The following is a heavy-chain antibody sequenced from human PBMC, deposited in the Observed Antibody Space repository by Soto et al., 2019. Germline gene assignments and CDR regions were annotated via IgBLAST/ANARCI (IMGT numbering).Heavy chain of an antibody. CDR1: GGSISSSSYY. CDR2: IYYSGST. D-gene: IGHD3-10*01. Sequence: PSETLSLTCTVSGGSISSSSYYWGWIRQPPGKGLEWIGSIYYSGSTYYNPSLKSRVTISVDTSKNQFSLKLSSVTAADTAVYYCARSLNSGTSGYGMDVWGQGTTVTVSS. J-gene: IGHJ6*02. CDR3: ARSLNSGTSGYGMDV. V-gene: IGHV4-39*07.